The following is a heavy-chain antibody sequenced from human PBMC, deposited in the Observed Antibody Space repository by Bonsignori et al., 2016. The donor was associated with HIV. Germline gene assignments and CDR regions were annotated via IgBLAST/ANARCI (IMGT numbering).Heavy chain of an antibody. Sequence: QVQLVQSGAEVKKPGASVKVSCKSSGYTFTSYDINWVRQATGQGLEWMGWMNPNSGNAGYAQKFQGRVTMTRNTSISTAYMELSSLRSEDTAVYYCARTAGLFCSGGSCYPYLYFDLWGRGTL. CDR1: GYTFTSYD. CDR2: MNPNSGNA. J-gene: IGHJ2*01. V-gene: IGHV1-8*01. CDR3: ARTAGLFCSGGSCYPYLYFDL. D-gene: IGHD2-15*01.